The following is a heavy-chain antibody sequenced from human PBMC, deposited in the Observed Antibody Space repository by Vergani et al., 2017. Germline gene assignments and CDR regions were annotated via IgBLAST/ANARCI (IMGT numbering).Heavy chain of an antibody. CDR1: GFTFSSYA. Sequence: EVQLLESGGGLVQPGGSLRLSCAASGFTFSSYAMSWVRQASGKGLEWVGRIRSKANSYATAYAASVKGRFTISRDDSKNTAYLQMNSLKTEDTAVYYCIVVVTAIDADYWGQGTLVTVSS. CDR2: IRSKANSYAT. D-gene: IGHD2-21*02. J-gene: IGHJ4*02. CDR3: IVVVTAIDADY. V-gene: IGHV3-73*01.